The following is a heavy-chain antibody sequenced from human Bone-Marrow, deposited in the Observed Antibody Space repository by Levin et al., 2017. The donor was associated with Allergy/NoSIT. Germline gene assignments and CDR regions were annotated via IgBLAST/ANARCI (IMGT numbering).Heavy chain of an antibody. D-gene: IGHD1-26*01. CDR3: ARAWASALDY. J-gene: IGHJ4*02. V-gene: IGHV1-46*01. CDR1: GYTFTSYH. Sequence: GESLKISCKASGYTFTSYHMHWVRQAPGQGLEWMGIINFSGGGATYAQKFQGRVTMTKDTSTSTVYMELTSLTSEDTAVYYCARAWASALDYWGQGTLVTVSS. CDR2: INFSGGGA.